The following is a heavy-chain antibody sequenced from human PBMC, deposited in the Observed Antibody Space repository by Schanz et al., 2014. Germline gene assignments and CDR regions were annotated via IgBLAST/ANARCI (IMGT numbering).Heavy chain of an antibody. V-gene: IGHV3-30*04. J-gene: IGHJ4*02. CDR3: AKGQLLSYYFDY. Sequence: QVQLVDSGGGVVQPGRSLRLSCAASGFKFSIYAMHWVRQAPGKGLEWVAVISYDGRSKDYADSVKGRFTISRDNSKNTLYLQMNSLRAEDTAVYYCAKGQLLSYYFDYWGQGTLVTVSS. D-gene: IGHD2-21*01. CDR1: GFKFSIYA. CDR2: ISYDGRSK.